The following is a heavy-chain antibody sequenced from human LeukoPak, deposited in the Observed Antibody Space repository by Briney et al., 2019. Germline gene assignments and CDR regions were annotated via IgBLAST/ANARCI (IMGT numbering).Heavy chain of an antibody. CDR1: GYSINNYW. CDR2: IYPADSDI. J-gene: IGHJ5*02. V-gene: IGHV5-51*01. CDR3: ARQEYCSGGSCYTWFDP. Sequence: GESLKISCQGSGYSINNYWIGWVRQMPGKGLEWMGIIYPADSDIRYGPSFQGQVTISADKSISTAYLQWSSLKASDTAMYYCARQEYCSGGSCYTWFDPWGQGTLVTVSS. D-gene: IGHD2-15*01.